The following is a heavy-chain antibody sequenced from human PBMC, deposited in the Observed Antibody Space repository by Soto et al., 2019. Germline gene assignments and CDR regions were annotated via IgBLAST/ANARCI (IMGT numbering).Heavy chain of an antibody. CDR1: GLTFSTDE. CDR3: VREGGSLAFDS. CDR2: ISYTSTTI. D-gene: IGHD1-1*01. J-gene: IGHJ4*02. V-gene: IGHV3-48*03. Sequence: EVQLVASGGDLVPPGGSLRLSCAVSGLTFSTDEMNWVRQAPGKGLEWIAYISYTSTTIKYADSVKGRFAVSIDNAKKSLYLPMNNLRGEDTAIYYCVREGGSLAFDSWGPGTLVTGSS.